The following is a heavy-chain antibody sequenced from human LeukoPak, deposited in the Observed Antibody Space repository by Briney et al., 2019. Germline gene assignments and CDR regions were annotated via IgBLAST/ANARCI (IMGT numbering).Heavy chain of an antibody. J-gene: IGHJ6*02. CDR1: GYTFTSYA. D-gene: IGHD3-10*01. V-gene: IGHV1-3*01. CDR2: INAGNGNT. Sequence: GASVKVSCKASGYTFTSYAMHWVRQAPGQRLEWMGWINAGNGNTKYSQKFQGRVTITRDTSASTAYMVLSSLRSEDTAVYYCARGGSGSSDYYYGMDVWGQGTTVTVSS. CDR3: ARGGSGSSDYYYGMDV.